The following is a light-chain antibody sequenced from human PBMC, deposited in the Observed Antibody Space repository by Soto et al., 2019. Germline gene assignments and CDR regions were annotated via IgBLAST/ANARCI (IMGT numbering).Light chain of an antibody. J-gene: IGKJ1*01. V-gene: IGKV3-11*01. Sequence: EIVLTQSPATLSLSPGERATLSCRASQSVSTYLAWYQQNPGQAPSLLIYDASNRATGIPARFSGSGFGTDFNLTITSLEPEDFGVYYCQQRSNWPPTWTFGQGTKVDIK. CDR3: QQRSNWPPTWT. CDR2: DAS. CDR1: QSVSTY.